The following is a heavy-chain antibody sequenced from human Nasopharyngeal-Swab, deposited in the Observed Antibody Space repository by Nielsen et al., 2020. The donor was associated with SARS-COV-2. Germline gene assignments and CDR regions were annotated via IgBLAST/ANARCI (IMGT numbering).Heavy chain of an antibody. CDR3: ARRVVVVAATEDAFGI. V-gene: IGHV5-51*01. D-gene: IGHD2-15*01. CDR2: IYPGDSDT. J-gene: IGHJ3*02. CDR1: GYSFTSYW. Sequence: GESLKISCKGSGYSFTSYWIGWVRQMPGKGLEWMGIIYPGDSDTRYSPSFQGQVTISADKSISTAYLQWSSLKASDTAMYYCARRVVVVAATEDAFGIWGQGTMVTVSS.